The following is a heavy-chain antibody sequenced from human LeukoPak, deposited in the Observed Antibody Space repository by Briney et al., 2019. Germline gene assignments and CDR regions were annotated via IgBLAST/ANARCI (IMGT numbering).Heavy chain of an antibody. CDR2: ISSSGHST. CDR1: GFTFSSYA. J-gene: IGHJ4*02. CDR3: ANDFDY. Sequence: GGSLRLSCAASGFTFSSYAMSWVRQAPGKGLEWVSAISSSGHSTYYTDSVKGRSTISRDNSRNTLYLQMNSLRDEDTAVYYCANDFDYWGQGTLVTVSS. V-gene: IGHV3-23*01.